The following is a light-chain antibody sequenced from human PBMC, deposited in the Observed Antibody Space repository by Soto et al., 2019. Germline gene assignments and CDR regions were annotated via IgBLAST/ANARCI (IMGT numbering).Light chain of an antibody. J-gene: IGKJ1*01. Sequence: EIVLTQSPGTLSLSPGERATLSCRASQSVSSSYLAWYQQKRGQAPRLLIYGASSRATVFTDSFSSSGSVTDFTLTISRLEAEDFAVYYCQQYGSSPWTFGQGTKVEIK. CDR1: QSVSSSY. V-gene: IGKV3-20*01. CDR3: QQYGSSPWT. CDR2: GAS.